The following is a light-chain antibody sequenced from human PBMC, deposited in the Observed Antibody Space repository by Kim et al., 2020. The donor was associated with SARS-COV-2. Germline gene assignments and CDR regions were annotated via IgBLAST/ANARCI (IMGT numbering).Light chain of an antibody. CDR3: QQRSIWPLT. CDR1: QSIGSF. V-gene: IGKV3-11*01. CDR2: DAS. Sequence: LSPGERATLSCRASQSIGSFLAWFQQKPGQAPRLLIYDASNRATGVPARFSGSGSGTDFTLTISSLEPEDFAVYYCQQRSIWPLTFGGGTKVEIK. J-gene: IGKJ4*01.